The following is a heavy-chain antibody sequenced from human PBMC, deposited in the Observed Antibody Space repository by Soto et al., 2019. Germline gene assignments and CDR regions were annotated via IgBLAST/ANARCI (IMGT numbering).Heavy chain of an antibody. D-gene: IGHD3-22*01. V-gene: IGHV3-53*01. CDR2: IYSGGST. Sequence: GGSLRLSCAASGFTVSLNYMSWVRQSPGKGLEWVSVIYSGGSTYYADSVKGRFTISRDNSKNTLYLQMNSLRAEDTAVYYCARGPPRYYYDSSGYPHYWGQGTLVTVSS. J-gene: IGHJ4*02. CDR1: GFTVSLNY. CDR3: ARGPPRYYYDSSGYPHY.